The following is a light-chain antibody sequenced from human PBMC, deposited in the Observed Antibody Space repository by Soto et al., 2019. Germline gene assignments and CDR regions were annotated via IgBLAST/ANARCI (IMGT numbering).Light chain of an antibody. J-gene: IGKJ4*01. V-gene: IGKV1-5*03. CDR3: QQCNTYPLT. CDR2: KAS. Sequence: DIQMTQSPSTLSASVGDRVTITCRASQGISTWLAWYQQKPGKAPKLLIYKASSLEGGVPSRFSGSGSGTEFNITVSSLQPDDFATYYCQQCNTYPLTFGGGTTVEIK. CDR1: QGISTW.